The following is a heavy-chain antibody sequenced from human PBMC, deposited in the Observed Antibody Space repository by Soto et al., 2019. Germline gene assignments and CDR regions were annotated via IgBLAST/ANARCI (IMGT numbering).Heavy chain of an antibody. V-gene: IGHV4-34*01. D-gene: IGHD3-10*01. J-gene: IGHJ5*02. CDR2: INHSGST. CDR3: ARLLLYGSGSYFP. CDR1: GGSFSGYY. Sequence: PSETLSLTCAVYGGSFSGYYWSWIRQPPGKGLEWIGEINHSGSTNYNPSLKSRVTISVDTSKNQFSLKLSSVTAADTAVYYCARLLLYGSGSYFPWGQGTLVTSPQ.